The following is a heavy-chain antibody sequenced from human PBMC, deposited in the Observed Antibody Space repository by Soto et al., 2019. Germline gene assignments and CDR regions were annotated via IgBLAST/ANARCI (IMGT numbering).Heavy chain of an antibody. CDR1: GGSISGSY. V-gene: IGHV4-59*01. CDR3: ARSVAVPGAHIDY. Sequence: SETLSLTCSVSGGSISGSYWSWIRQSPGKGLEWLGYVYYTGSTNYSPSLRSRVSISVDTSKNEFSLRLSSVTAADTAVYFCARSVAVPGAHIDYWGQGTQVAVSS. CDR2: VYYTGST. D-gene: IGHD6-19*01. J-gene: IGHJ4*02.